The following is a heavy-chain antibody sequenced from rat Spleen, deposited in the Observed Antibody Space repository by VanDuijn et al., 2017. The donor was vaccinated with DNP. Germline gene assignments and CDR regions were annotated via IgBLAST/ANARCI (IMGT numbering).Heavy chain of an antibody. J-gene: IGHJ3*01. D-gene: IGHD1-11*01. V-gene: IGHV2-6*01. CDR1: GFSLTNYT. CDR2: ISSGGTT. Sequence: QVQLKESGPGLVQPSQTLSLTCTVSGFSLTNYTVSWVRQFPGKGLEWIAAISSGGTTYYNSALKSRLSISRDTSKSQVFLKMISLQTEDIATYYCARGNYGGYDYWGQGTLVTVSS. CDR3: ARGNYGGYDY.